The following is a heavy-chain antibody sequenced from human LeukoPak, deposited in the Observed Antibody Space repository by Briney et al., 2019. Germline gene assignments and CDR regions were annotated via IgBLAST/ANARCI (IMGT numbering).Heavy chain of an antibody. CDR2: IRNSGSDT. CDR1: GFTFSSYA. V-gene: IGHV3-23*01. CDR3: AKVVNSGSYYYFDY. D-gene: IGHD3-22*01. J-gene: IGHJ4*02. Sequence: GGSLRLSCAASGFTFSSYAMGWDRQGPGKGLEWVSAIRNSGSDTYYTVSVKGRFTISRDNSKGTLYMEMNSLRVEDTAVYYCAKVVNSGSYYYFDYWGQGTLVTVSS.